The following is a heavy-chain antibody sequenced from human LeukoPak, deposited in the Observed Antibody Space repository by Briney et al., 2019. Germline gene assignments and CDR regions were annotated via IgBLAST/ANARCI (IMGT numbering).Heavy chain of an antibody. D-gene: IGHD3-10*01. CDR1: GCSFINSG. CDR2: ISGTVRGERT. J-gene: IGHJ4*02. Sequence: GGSPRLSCATSGCSFINSGMTWVRQAPGKGLEWVSDISGTVRGERTYYADSVKGRFTISRDNSKNTLYLQMNGLRADDTAVYYCLCYYASATFYWGQGTLVTVSS. V-gene: IGHV3-23*01. CDR3: LCYYASATFY.